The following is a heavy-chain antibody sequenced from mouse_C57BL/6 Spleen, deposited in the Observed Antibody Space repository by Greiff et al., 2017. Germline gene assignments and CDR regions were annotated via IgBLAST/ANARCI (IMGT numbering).Heavy chain of an antibody. CDR2: ISSGSSTI. Sequence: DVKLVESGGGLVKPGGSLKLSCAASGFTFSDYGMHWVRQAPEKGLEWVAYISSGSSTIYYADTVKGRFTISRDNAKNTLFLQMTSLRSEDTAMYYCARRDGYYSWLAYWGQGTLVTVSA. D-gene: IGHD2-3*01. CDR1: GFTFSDYG. CDR3: ARRDGYYSWLAY. J-gene: IGHJ3*01. V-gene: IGHV5-17*01.